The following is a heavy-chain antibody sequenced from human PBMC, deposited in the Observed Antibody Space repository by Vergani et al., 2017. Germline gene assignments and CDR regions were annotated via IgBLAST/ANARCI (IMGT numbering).Heavy chain of an antibody. CDR3: ATPQTVTTGGMEV. D-gene: IGHD4-17*01. V-gene: IGHV1-69-2*01. J-gene: IGHJ6*02. CDR1: GYTFTDHY. CDR2: VDPEDGET. Sequence: EVPLVQSGAEVKKPGATMKISCKVSGYTFTDHYMHWVIQAPGKGLEWMGLVDPEDGETIYAEKFKGRVTIAADTSTDTAHLELSSLRSEDTAVYYCATPQTVTTGGMEVWGQGTTVIVSS.